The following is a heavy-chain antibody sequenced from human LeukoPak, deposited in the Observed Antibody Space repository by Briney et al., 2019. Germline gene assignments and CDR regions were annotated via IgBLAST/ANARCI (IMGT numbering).Heavy chain of an antibody. CDR1: GFTFSDYW. CDR3: ARVPSWTYYYMDV. D-gene: IGHD2-2*01. CDR2: IREDGSVK. J-gene: IGHJ6*03. V-gene: IGHV3-7*01. Sequence: GGSLRLSCAASGFTFSDYWMNWVRQAPGKGLEWVANIREDGSVKNYVDSVKGRFTISRDNAKNSLSLEMNSLRDEDTAVYYCARVPSWTYYYMDVWGKGTTATVSS.